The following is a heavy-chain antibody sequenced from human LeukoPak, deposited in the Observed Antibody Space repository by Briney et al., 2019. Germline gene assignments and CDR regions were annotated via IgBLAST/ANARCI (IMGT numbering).Heavy chain of an antibody. CDR1: GGSISRGVYY. CDR3: ARDSTGYDYFDS. Sequence: TLSLTCTVSGGSISRGVYYWNWIRQPPGKGLEWFGYIYYTGSTYYNPSLKSRVTMSIDTSKYQFSLKLSSVTAADTAVYYCARDSTGYDYFDSWGQGALVTVSS. D-gene: IGHD5-12*01. CDR2: IYYTGST. J-gene: IGHJ4*02. V-gene: IGHV4-30-4*08.